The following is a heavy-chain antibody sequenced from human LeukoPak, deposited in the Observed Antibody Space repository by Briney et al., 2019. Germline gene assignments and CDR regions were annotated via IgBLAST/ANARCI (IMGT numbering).Heavy chain of an antibody. D-gene: IGHD3-3*01. V-gene: IGHV4-39*01. J-gene: IGHJ5*02. CDR1: GGSISSSSYY. CDR2: IYYSGST. Sequence: SGTLSLTCTVSGGSISSSSYYWGWIRQPPAKGLEWIGSIYYSGSTYYNPSLKSRITISVNMSRNQFSLKLSSVTAADTALYYCARHSGLRSPFDPWGQGTLVTVTS. CDR3: ARHSGLRSPFDP.